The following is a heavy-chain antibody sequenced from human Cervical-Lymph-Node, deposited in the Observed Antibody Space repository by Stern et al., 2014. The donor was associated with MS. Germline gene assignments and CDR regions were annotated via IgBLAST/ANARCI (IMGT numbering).Heavy chain of an antibody. V-gene: IGHV3-49*03. CDR2: IISKTDRATT. D-gene: IGHD3-10*01. Sequence: EMQLVESGGGLVQPGRSLRLSCAASGFTFADHGVRWFRQAPGKGLEWVGFIISKTDRATTEYAASVRGRFIISRDDSKSIGYLQMNSLRTEDTAVYYCSREFYYGSGNDYWGQGTLVTVSS. CDR3: SREFYYGSGNDY. J-gene: IGHJ4*02. CDR1: GFTFADHG.